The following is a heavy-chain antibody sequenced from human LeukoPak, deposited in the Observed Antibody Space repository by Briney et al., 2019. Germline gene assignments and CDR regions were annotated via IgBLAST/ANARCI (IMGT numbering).Heavy chain of an antibody. J-gene: IGHJ4*02. V-gene: IGHV3-53*01. D-gene: IGHD3-22*01. CDR2: IYSGGST. Sequence: GGSLRLSCAASGFTVSSNYMSWARQAPGKGLEWVSVIYSGGSTYYADSVKGRFTISRDNSKNTLYLQMNSLRAEDTAVYYCARERGSGYHFDYWGQGTLVTVSS. CDR1: GFTVSSNY. CDR3: ARERGSGYHFDY.